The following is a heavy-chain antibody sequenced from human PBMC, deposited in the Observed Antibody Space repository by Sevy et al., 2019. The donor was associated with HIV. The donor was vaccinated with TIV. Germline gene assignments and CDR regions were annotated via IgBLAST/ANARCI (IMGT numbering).Heavy chain of an antibody. J-gene: IGHJ3*02. V-gene: IGHV3-48*01. CDR2: ISSSSSTI. Sequence: GGSLRLSCAASGFTFSSYSMNWVRQAPGKGLEWVSYISSSSSTIYYADSVKGRFTISRDNAKNSLYLQTNSLRAEDTAVYYCARDGGVYCSSTSCYPLDAFDIWGQGTMVTVSS. D-gene: IGHD2-2*01. CDR1: GFTFSSYS. CDR3: ARDGGVYCSSTSCYPLDAFDI.